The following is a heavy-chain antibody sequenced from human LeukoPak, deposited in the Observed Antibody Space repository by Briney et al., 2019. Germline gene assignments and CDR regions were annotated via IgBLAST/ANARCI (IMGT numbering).Heavy chain of an antibody. CDR3: AKDRYSSSWSYFDY. CDR1: GFTFSSYA. D-gene: IGHD6-13*01. J-gene: IGHJ4*02. CDR2: ISDSGGNT. Sequence: GGSLRLSCAASGFTFSSYAMSWVRQAPGKGLEWVSAISDSGGNTFYADSVKGRFTISRDTSRNTLYLQMNSLRAEDTAVYYCAKDRYSSSWSYFDYWGQGTLVTVSS. V-gene: IGHV3-23*01.